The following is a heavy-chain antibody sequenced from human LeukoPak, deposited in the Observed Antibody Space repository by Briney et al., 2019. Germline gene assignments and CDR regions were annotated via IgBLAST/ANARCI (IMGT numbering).Heavy chain of an antibody. CDR2: MNPNSGNT. J-gene: IGHJ5*02. D-gene: IGHD6-13*01. V-gene: IGHV1-8*01. CDR3: ARGYPIAAAANRRFDP. CDR1: GYTFTSYD. Sequence: ASVKVSCKASGYTFTSYDINWVRQATGQGLGWMGWMNPNSGNTGYAQKFQGRVTMTRNTSISTAYMELSSLRSEDTAVYYCARGYPIAAAANRRFDPWGQGTLVTVSS.